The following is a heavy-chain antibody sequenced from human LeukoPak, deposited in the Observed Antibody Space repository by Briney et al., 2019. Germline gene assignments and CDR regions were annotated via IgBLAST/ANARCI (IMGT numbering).Heavy chain of an antibody. CDR2: ISGSGGST. J-gene: IGHJ4*02. V-gene: IGHV3-23*01. Sequence: PGGSLRLSCAASRFTFSSYAMSWVRQAPGKGLEWVSAISGSGGSTYYADSVKGRFTISRDNSKNTLYLQMNSLRAEDTAVYYCATALPITYYDILTPDYWGQGTLVTVSS. CDR1: RFTFSSYA. D-gene: IGHD3-9*01. CDR3: ATALPITYYDILTPDY.